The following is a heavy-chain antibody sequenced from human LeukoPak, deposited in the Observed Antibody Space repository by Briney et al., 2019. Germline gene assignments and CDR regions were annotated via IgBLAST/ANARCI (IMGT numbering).Heavy chain of an antibody. CDR2: INAGNGNT. J-gene: IGHJ6*02. CDR1: GYTFTSYA. V-gene: IGHV1-3*01. CDR3: ARSWSSGWYFALYYYYGMDV. Sequence: EASVTVSCKASGYTFTSYAMHWVRQAPGQRLEWMGWINAGNGNTKYSQKFQGRVTITRDTSASTAYMELSSLRSEDTAVYYCARSWSSGWYFALYYYYGMDVWGQGTTVTVSS. D-gene: IGHD6-19*01.